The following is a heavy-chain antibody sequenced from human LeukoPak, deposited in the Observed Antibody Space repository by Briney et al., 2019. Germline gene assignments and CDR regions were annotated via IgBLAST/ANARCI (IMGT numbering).Heavy chain of an antibody. CDR1: GGSISSYY. Sequence: SETLSLTCTVSGGSISSYYWSWIRQPPGKGLEWIGYLYYSGSTNYNPSLKSRVTISVDTSKNQFSLKLSCVTAADTAVYYCARLGGLWFVLKYNWFDRWGQGTLVTVSS. CDR3: ARLGGLWFVLKYNWFDR. V-gene: IGHV4-59*08. CDR2: LYYSGST. D-gene: IGHD3-10*01. J-gene: IGHJ5*02.